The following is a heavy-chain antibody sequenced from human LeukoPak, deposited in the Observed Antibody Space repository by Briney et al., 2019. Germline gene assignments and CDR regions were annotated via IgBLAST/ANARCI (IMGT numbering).Heavy chain of an antibody. D-gene: IGHD3-22*01. V-gene: IGHV3-23*01. Sequence: GGSLRLSCAASGFTFSSYAMSWVRQAPGKGPEWVSAVSGSGGSTHYADSVKGRFTISRDNSKNTLYLQMNSLRAEDTAAYYCAKDARNYDSSGWAYDYWGQGTLVTVSS. CDR1: GFTFSSYA. CDR3: AKDARNYDSSGWAYDY. CDR2: VSGSGGST. J-gene: IGHJ4*02.